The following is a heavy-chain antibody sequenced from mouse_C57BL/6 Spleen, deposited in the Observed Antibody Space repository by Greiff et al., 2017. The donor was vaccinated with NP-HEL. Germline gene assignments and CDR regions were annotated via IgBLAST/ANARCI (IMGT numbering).Heavy chain of an antibody. CDR1: GFTFSDYG. CDR3: ARMGSSWYFDY. CDR2: ISSGSSTI. V-gene: IGHV5-17*01. D-gene: IGHD1-1*01. Sequence: EVQLQQSGGGLVKPGGSLKLSCAASGFTFSDYGMHWVRQAPEKGLEWVAYISSGSSTIYYAATVKGRFTISRDNAKNPLFLQMTSLRSEDTAMYYCARMGSSWYFDYWGQGTTLTVSS. J-gene: IGHJ2*01.